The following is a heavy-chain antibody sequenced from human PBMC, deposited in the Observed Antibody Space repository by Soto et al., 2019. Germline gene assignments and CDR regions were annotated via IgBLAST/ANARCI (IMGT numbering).Heavy chain of an antibody. CDR3: AKGGSYYYDSSGPPGY. J-gene: IGHJ4*02. D-gene: IGHD3-22*01. CDR1: GFTFSSYA. V-gene: IGHV3-23*01. Sequence: QPGGSLRLSCAASGFTFSSYAMSWVRQAPGKGLEWVSAISGSGGSTYYADSVKGRFTISRDNSNNTLYLQMNSLRAEDTAVYYCAKGGSYYYDSSGPPGYWGQGTLVTVSS. CDR2: ISGSGGST.